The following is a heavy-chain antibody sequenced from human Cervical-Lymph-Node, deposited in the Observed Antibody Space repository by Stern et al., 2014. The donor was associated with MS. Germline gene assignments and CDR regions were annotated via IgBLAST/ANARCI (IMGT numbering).Heavy chain of an antibody. D-gene: IGHD3-10*01. CDR3: ASRPLRGFVIFDY. J-gene: IGHJ4*02. CDR1: GGSISSTKW. Sequence: QLQLQESGPGLVKPSGTLSLSCTVSGGSISSTKWWSWVRQSPGKGLEWIGEIYHSGITNYNPSLKSRVTISVDKSKNQFSLNLSSVTAADTAVYFCASRPLRGFVIFDYWGQGALVTVSS. V-gene: IGHV4-4*02. CDR2: IYHSGIT.